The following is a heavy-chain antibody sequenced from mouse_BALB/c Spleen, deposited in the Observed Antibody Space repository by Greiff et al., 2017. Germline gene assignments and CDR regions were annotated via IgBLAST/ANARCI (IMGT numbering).Heavy chain of an antibody. CDR3: ARSIITTVRDYFDY. CDR2: INPYNGAT. V-gene: IGHV1-31*01. CDR1: GYSFTGYY. D-gene: IGHD1-1*01. Sequence: EVQLQESGPELVKPGASVKISCKASGYSFTGYYMHWVKQSHVKSLEWIGRINPYNGATSYNQNFKDKASLTVDKSSSTAYMELHSLTSEDSAVYYCARSIITTVRDYFDYWGQGTTLTVSS. J-gene: IGHJ2*01.